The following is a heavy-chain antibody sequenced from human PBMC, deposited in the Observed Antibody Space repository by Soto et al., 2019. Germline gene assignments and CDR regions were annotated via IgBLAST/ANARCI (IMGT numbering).Heavy chain of an antibody. CDR3: AREEGGDGYNHYYYYGMDV. Sequence: SGFTFSSYSMNWVRQAPGKGLEWVSYISSSSSTIYYADSVKGRFTISRDNAKNSLYLQMNSLRDEDTAVYYCAREEGGDGYNHYYYYGMDVWGQGTTVTV. D-gene: IGHD2-21*01. CDR2: ISSSSSTI. CDR1: GFTFSSYS. V-gene: IGHV3-48*02. J-gene: IGHJ6*02.